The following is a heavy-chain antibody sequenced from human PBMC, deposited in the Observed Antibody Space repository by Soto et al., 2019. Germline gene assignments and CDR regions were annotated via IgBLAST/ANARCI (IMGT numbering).Heavy chain of an antibody. V-gene: IGHV5-51*01. Sequence: GESLKISCKASGYSFATYWIGWVRHMPGKGLELMGIIYPGDSNARYSPSFQGQVTISADKSISTAYLHWSGLKTSDTAMYYCARLGDNNYQYKYNWFDPWGQGTLVTVSS. D-gene: IGHD4-4*01. J-gene: IGHJ5*02. CDR2: IYPGDSNA. CDR1: GYSFATYW. CDR3: ARLGDNNYQYKYNWFDP.